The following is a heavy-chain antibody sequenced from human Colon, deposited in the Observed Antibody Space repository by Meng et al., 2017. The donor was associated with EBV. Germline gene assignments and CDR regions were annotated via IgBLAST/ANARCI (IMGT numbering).Heavy chain of an antibody. CDR3: ARGPSRWLQFSFDY. J-gene: IGHJ4*02. D-gene: IGHD5-24*01. CDR1: GGSISSGGYY. V-gene: IGHV4-31*03. Sequence: HVQLQGSGPGLVKPSQTLSLTCTVSGGSISSGGYYWSWIRQHPGKGLEWIGYIYYSGSTYYNPSLKSRVTISIDTSKNQFSLKLSSVTAADTAVYYCARGPSRWLQFSFDYWGQGTLVTVSS. CDR2: IYYSGST.